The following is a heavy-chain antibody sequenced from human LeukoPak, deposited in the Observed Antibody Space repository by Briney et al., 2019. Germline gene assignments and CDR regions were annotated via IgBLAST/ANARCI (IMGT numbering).Heavy chain of an antibody. D-gene: IGHD6-6*01. Sequence: ASVKVSCKASGYTFTGYYMHWVRQAPGQGLEWMGWINPNSGGTNYAQKFQGRVTMTRNTSISTAYMELSSLRSEDTAVYYCARGLGPIAARPRDDYWGQGTLVTVSS. CDR3: ARGLGPIAARPRDDY. J-gene: IGHJ4*02. CDR2: INPNSGGT. CDR1: GYTFTGYY. V-gene: IGHV1-2*02.